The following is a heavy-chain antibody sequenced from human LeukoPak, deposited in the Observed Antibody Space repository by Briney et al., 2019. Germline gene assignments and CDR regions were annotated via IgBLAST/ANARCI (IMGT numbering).Heavy chain of an antibody. Sequence: SVKVSCKASGGTFSSYAISWVRQAPGQGLEWMGRIIPILGIANYAQKFQGRVTMTRDTSISTAYMELSRLRSDDTAVYYCASRSEMATIRYYYYYMDVWGKGTTVTVSS. CDR3: ASRSEMATIRYYYYYMDV. V-gene: IGHV1-69*04. CDR1: GGTFSSYA. D-gene: IGHD5-24*01. J-gene: IGHJ6*03. CDR2: IIPILGIA.